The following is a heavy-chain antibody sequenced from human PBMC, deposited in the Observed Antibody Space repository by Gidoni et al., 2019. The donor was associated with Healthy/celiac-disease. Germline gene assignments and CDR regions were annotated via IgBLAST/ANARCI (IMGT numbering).Heavy chain of an antibody. CDR2: IYSSWST. V-gene: IGHV4-31*03. J-gene: IGHJ6*02. D-gene: IGHD5-18*01. CDR3: ARDDRTAMVPGYYYYGMDV. CDR1: GGSISSGASY. Sequence: QVQLQESGPGLVKPSQTLSLTCTVSGGSISSGASYWSWIRQHPGKGLEVIGYIYSSWSTYYNPSLKSRVTISVDTSKNQFSLKLSSVTAAATAVYYCARDDRTAMVPGYYYYGMDVWGQGTTVTVSS.